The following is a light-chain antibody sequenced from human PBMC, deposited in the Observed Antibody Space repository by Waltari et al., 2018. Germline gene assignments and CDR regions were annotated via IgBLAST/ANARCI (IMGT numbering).Light chain of an antibody. V-gene: IGKV1-5*03. CDR2: KAS. CDR1: QRISTW. Sequence: DIQMTQSPSTLSASVRDRLTIPCRASQRISTWLAWYQQKPGKAPNLLIYKASSLESGVPSRFSGSGSGTEFTLTISSLQPDDFATFYCQQYNTYVTFGPGTKVDIK. J-gene: IGKJ3*01. CDR3: QQYNTYVT.